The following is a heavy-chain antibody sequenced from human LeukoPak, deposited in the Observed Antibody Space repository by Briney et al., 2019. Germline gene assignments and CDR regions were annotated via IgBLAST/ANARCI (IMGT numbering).Heavy chain of an antibody. V-gene: IGHV4-34*01. Sequence: GSLRLSCAASGFTVSSTYMSWVRQAPGKGLEWIGEINHSGSTNYNPSLKSRVTISADTSKNQFSLKLSSVTAADTAVYYCARGPSCTSASCYGQYYYYYGMDVWGQGTTVTVSS. J-gene: IGHJ6*02. D-gene: IGHD2-2*01. CDR3: ARGPSCTSASCYGQYYYYYGMDV. CDR2: INHSGST. CDR1: GFTVSSTY.